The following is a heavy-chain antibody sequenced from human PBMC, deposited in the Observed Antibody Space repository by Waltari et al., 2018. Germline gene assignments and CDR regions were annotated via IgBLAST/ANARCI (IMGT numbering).Heavy chain of an antibody. D-gene: IGHD4-17*01. CDR2: IYTSGST. Sequence: QVQLQESGPGLVKPSETLSLTCTVSGGSISSYYWSWIRQPAGKGLEWIGRIYTSGSTNSNPSLQSRVTMSVDTSKNQFSLKLSSVTAADTAVYYCARASPRLRYGDRNYDWYFDLWGRGTLVTVSS. CDR3: ARASPRLRYGDRNYDWYFDL. CDR1: GGSISSYY. V-gene: IGHV4-4*07. J-gene: IGHJ2*01.